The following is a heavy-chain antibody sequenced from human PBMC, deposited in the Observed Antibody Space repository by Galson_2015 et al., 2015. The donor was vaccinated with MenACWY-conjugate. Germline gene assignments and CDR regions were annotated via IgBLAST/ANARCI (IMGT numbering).Heavy chain of an antibody. Sequence: SETLSLTCNVSGGSISNYYWSWIRQPPGKGLEWIGYIYYSGATNYNPSLKSRVTISVDTSKNQFSLKLTSVTAADTAVYYCARPSLEHGTYAFHVGGQGTTVTVSS. D-gene: IGHD3-3*01. CDR1: GGSISNYY. V-gene: IGHV4-59*08. CDR2: IYYSGAT. CDR3: ARPSLEHGTYAFHV. J-gene: IGHJ6*02.